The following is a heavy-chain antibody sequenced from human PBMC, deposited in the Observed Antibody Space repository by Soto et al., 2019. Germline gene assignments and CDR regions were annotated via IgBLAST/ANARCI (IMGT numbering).Heavy chain of an antibody. D-gene: IGHD2-8*02. Sequence: PGGSLRLSCAASGFTFSSYGMHWVRQSPGKGLEWVAVISYDGSNKYYADSVKGRFTISRDNSKNTLYLQMNSLRAEDTAVYYCAKGRVRMVSRDWFDPWGQGTLVTVSS. CDR1: GFTFSSYG. J-gene: IGHJ5*02. CDR3: AKGRVRMVSRDWFDP. CDR2: ISYDGSNK. V-gene: IGHV3-30*18.